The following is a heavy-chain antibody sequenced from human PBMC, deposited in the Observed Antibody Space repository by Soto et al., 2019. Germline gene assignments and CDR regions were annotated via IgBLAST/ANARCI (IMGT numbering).Heavy chain of an antibody. Sequence: GGSLRLSCAASGFTFSSCAMSWVRQAPGKGLEWVSAISGSGGSTYYADSVKGRFTISRDNSKNTLYLQMNSLRAEDTAVYYCAKDPGSSSRINWFDPWGQGTLVTVSS. J-gene: IGHJ5*02. CDR2: ISGSGGST. CDR3: AKDPGSSSRINWFDP. V-gene: IGHV3-23*01. D-gene: IGHD2-2*01. CDR1: GFTFSSCA.